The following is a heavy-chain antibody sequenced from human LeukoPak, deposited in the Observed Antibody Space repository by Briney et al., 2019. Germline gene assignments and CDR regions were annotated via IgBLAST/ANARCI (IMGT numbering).Heavy chain of an antibody. V-gene: IGHV3-15*01. Sequence: PGGSLRLSCAASGFTFSDAWMSWVRQAPGKGLEWVGRIKSKTDGGTTDYAAPVKGRFTISRDDSKNTLYLQMNSLKTEDTAVYYCTTRGGSFSIFDYWGQGTLVTVSS. CDR3: TTRGGSFSIFDY. D-gene: IGHD1-26*01. CDR2: IKSKTDGGTT. CDR1: GFTFSDAW. J-gene: IGHJ4*02.